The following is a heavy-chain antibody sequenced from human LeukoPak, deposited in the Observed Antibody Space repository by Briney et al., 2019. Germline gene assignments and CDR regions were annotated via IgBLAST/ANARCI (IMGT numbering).Heavy chain of an antibody. CDR3: ARGGEPVGFDY. CDR1: GFIFSSYS. V-gene: IGHV3-21*01. Sequence: GGSLRLSCAASGFIFSSYSMNWVRQAPGKGLEWVSSISSSSSYIYYADSVKGRFTISRDNAKNSLSPQMNSLRAEDTAVYYCARGGEPVGFDYWGQGTLVTVSS. CDR2: ISSSSSYI. J-gene: IGHJ4*02. D-gene: IGHD1-26*01.